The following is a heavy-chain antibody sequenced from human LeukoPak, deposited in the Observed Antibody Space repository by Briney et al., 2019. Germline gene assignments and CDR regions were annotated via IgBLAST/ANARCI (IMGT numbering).Heavy chain of an antibody. CDR3: ARVAGYMVEDYFDY. J-gene: IGHJ4*02. D-gene: IGHD6-13*01. CDR1: GGSFSGYY. CDR2: IYYSGSA. V-gene: IGHV4-59*01. Sequence: SETLSLTCAVYGGSFSGYYWSWIRQPPGKGLEWIGYIYYSGSANYHPSLKSRVTISVDTSKNRFSLRLSSVTAADTAVYYCARVAGYMVEDYFDYWGQGTLVTVSS.